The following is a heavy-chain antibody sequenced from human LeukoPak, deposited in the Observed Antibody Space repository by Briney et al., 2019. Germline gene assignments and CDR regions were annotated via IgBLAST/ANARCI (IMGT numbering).Heavy chain of an antibody. Sequence: GGSLRLSCTASGFTFGDYAMSWVRQAPGKGLEWVGFIRSKAYGGTTEYAASVKGRFTISRDDSKSIAYLQMNSLKTEDTAVYYCTRERRFLEWLSFDYWGQGTLVTVSS. CDR3: TRERRFLEWLSFDY. J-gene: IGHJ4*02. CDR1: GFTFGDYA. D-gene: IGHD3-3*01. V-gene: IGHV3-49*04. CDR2: IRSKAYGGTT.